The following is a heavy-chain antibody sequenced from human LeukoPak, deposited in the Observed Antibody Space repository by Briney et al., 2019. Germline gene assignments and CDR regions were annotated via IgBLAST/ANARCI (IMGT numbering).Heavy chain of an antibody. V-gene: IGHV4-61*08. Sequence: SETLSLTCTVSGGSISSGDYYWSWIRQPPGKGLEWIGYIYYSGSTNYNPSLKSRVTISVDTSKNQFSLKLSSVTAADTAVYYCARARYYYDSSGHNPGNWFDPWGQGTLVTVSS. J-gene: IGHJ5*02. CDR2: IYYSGST. D-gene: IGHD3-22*01. CDR1: GGSISSGDYY. CDR3: ARARYYYDSSGHNPGNWFDP.